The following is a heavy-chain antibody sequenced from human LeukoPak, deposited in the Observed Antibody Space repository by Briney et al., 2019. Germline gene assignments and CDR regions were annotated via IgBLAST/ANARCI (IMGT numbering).Heavy chain of an antibody. J-gene: IGHJ4*02. D-gene: IGHD6-13*01. CDR2: ISSSSSYI. V-gene: IGHV3-21*01. Sequence: PGGSLRLSCAASGFTFSSYAMSWVRQAPGKGLEWVSSISSSSSYIYYADSVKGRFTISRDNAKNSLYLQMNSLRAEDTAVYYCARGRYGGSSWYGQVDYWGQGTLVTVSS. CDR3: ARGRYGGSSWYGQVDY. CDR1: GFTFSSYA.